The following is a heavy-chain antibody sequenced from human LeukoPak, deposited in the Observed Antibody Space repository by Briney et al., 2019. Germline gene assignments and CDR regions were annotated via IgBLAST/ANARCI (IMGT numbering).Heavy chain of an antibody. V-gene: IGHV3-20*04. Sequence: GGSLRLSCAASGFNFDDYGMTWVRQAPGKGLEWVSTINWNGRSTGYADSVKGRFTISRDNSKNTLYLQMNSLRAEDTAVYYCAKDYYYDSSGYFDYWGQGTLVTVSS. D-gene: IGHD3-22*01. CDR3: AKDYYYDSSGYFDY. J-gene: IGHJ4*02. CDR2: INWNGRST. CDR1: GFNFDDYG.